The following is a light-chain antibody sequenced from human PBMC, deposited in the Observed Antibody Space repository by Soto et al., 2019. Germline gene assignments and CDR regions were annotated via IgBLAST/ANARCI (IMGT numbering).Light chain of an antibody. CDR1: NIGSQS. V-gene: IGLV3-21*01. CDR3: QVWDRSGDHVGV. CDR2: YDR. Sequence: SYVLTQPPSVSVSPGKTATITCGGNNIGSQSVHWYQQKPGQAPVLVMFYDRVRPSGIPDRFSGSNSGNTATLTISRVEAGDEADYYCQVWDRSGDHVGVFGGGTKLTVL. J-gene: IGLJ2*01.